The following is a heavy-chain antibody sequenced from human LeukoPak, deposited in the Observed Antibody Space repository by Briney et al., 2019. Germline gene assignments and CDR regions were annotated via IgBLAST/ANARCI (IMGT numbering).Heavy chain of an antibody. CDR2: IYSSGT. V-gene: IGHV4-4*07. D-gene: IGHD6-13*01. Sequence: SETLSLTCTVSGGSINRYYWSWIRQPAGKGLEWIGHIYSSGTDYNPSLKSRVSMSVDTSKSQFSLKLSSVTAADTAVYYCARSISWYSCFDYWGQGTLVTVSS. J-gene: IGHJ4*02. CDR1: GGSINRYY. CDR3: ARSISWYSCFDY.